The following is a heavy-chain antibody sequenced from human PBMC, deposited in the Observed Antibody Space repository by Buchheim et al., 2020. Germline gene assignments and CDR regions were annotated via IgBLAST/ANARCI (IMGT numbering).Heavy chain of an antibody. CDR3: AKEAVYCSGDGCYVTFDI. CDR1: GFIFINYG. J-gene: IGHJ4*02. CDR2: ISCDGGIE. Sequence: QVQLVESGGGVVQPGRSLRLSCVGSGFIFINYGLHWVRQAPGKGLEWVAAISCDGGIEYYADSVRGRFAISRDNSKSTMYLQMNGLRDEETAVYFCAKEAVYCSGDGCYVTFDIWGQGTL. D-gene: IGHD2-15*01. V-gene: IGHV3-30*18.